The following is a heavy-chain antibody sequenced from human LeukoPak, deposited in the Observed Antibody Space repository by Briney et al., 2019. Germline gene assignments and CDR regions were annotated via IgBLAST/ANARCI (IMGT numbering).Heavy chain of an antibody. Sequence: SETLSLTCAVYGGSFSGYYWSWIRQPPGKGLEWIGEINHSGSTNYNPSLKSRVTISVDTSKNQFSLKLSSVTAADTAVYYRARGRTSSLRRPYYFDYWGQGTLVTVSS. V-gene: IGHV4-34*01. D-gene: IGHD4-17*01. CDR1: GGSFSGYY. CDR3: ARGRTSSLRRPYYFDY. CDR2: INHSGST. J-gene: IGHJ4*02.